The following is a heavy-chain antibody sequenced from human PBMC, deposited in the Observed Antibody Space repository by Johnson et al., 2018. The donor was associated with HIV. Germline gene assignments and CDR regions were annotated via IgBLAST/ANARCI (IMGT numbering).Heavy chain of an antibody. CDR1: DFSVSKNY. CDR3: ARAPNYYYDSSGYGGAFDI. CDR2: ISYDGSNK. Sequence: QVQLVESGGGLVQPGGSLRLSCVASDFSVSKNYMSWVRQAPGKGLEWVAVISYDGSNKYYADSVKGRFTISRDNSKNTLYLQMNSLRAEDTAVYYCARAPNYYYDSSGYGGAFDIWGQGTMVTVSS. J-gene: IGHJ3*02. D-gene: IGHD3-22*01. V-gene: IGHV3-30-3*01.